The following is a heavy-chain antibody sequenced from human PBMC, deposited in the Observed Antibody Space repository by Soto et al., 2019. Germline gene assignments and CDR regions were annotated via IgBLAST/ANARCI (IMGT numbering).Heavy chain of an antibody. V-gene: IGHV3-23*01. J-gene: IGHJ2*01. Sequence: GGSLRLSCAVSGFTFSSYAMSWVRQAPGKGLEWVSVVSHSGGSTFYGDSVKGRFTISRDNSKDTLYLQMNSLRAEDTAVYYCARDQDRWYFDIWGRGTLVTVSS. CDR2: VSHSGGST. CDR1: GFTFSSYA. CDR3: ARDQDRWYFDI.